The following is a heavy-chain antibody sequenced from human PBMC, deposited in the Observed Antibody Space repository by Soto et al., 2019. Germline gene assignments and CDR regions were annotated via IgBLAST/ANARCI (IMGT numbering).Heavy chain of an antibody. CDR3: ASRAITGTTEGDY. Sequence: PSETLSLTCTVSGGSVSSGDYYWSWIRHPPGKGLEWIGYIYYSGNTYYNPSLKSRLTISLDTSKNQFSLKLTSVTASDTAVYYCASRAITGTTEGDYWGQGTLVTVSS. CDR2: IYYSGNT. J-gene: IGHJ4*02. D-gene: IGHD1-20*01. V-gene: IGHV4-30-4*01. CDR1: GGSVSSGDYY.